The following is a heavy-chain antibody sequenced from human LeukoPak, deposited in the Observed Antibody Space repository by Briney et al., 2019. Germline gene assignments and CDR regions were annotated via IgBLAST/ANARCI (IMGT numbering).Heavy chain of an antibody. J-gene: IGHJ5*02. D-gene: IGHD6-13*01. CDR1: GGSFSGYY. Sequence: SETLSLTCAVYGGSFSGYYWSWIRQPPGKGLEWIGEINHSGSTNYNPSLKSRVTISVDTSKNQFSLKLSSVTAADTAVYYCARQYSSSWSLNWFDPWGQGTLVTVSS. CDR2: INHSGST. V-gene: IGHV4-34*01. CDR3: ARQYSSSWSLNWFDP.